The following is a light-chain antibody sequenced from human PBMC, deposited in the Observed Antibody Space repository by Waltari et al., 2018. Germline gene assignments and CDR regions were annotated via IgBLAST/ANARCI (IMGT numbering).Light chain of an antibody. Sequence: DIQMTQSPSSLSASVGDRVTITCRASQGIRKDLGWYQQKPGKAPKRLIYAASSVQSGVPSRFSGSGSGTEFTLTLSSLQPEDFATYYCRQHNSYPWTFGQGTKVEIK. CDR3: RQHNSYPWT. V-gene: IGKV1-17*01. CDR2: AAS. J-gene: IGKJ1*01. CDR1: QGIRKD.